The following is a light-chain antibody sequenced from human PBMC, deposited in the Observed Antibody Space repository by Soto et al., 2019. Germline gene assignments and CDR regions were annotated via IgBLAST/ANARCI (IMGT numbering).Light chain of an antibody. CDR2: DAY. Sequence: EVVLTQSPDTLSLSPGETATLSFRASQSVDRYVAWYQQKVGQPPRLLIYDAYTRATGVGARFTGSGSATDSRLSITSREPVDFAEYYCQQRGNWPSTVGPETKVYMK. V-gene: IGKV3-11*01. CDR3: QQRGNWPST. J-gene: IGKJ2*02. CDR1: QSVDRY.